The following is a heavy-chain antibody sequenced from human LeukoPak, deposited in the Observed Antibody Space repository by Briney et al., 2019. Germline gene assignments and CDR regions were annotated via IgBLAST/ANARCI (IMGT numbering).Heavy chain of an antibody. J-gene: IGHJ4*02. CDR1: GFTFSSYG. V-gene: IGHV3-30*03. CDR3: ARDKTGYYYDSSGYFDY. CDR2: ISYDGSNK. D-gene: IGHD3-22*01. Sequence: PGGSLRLSCAASGFTFSSYGMHWVRQAPGKGLEWVAVISYDGSNKYYADSVKGRFTISRDNSKNTLYLQMNSLRAEDTAVYYCARDKTGYYYDSSGYFDYWGQGTLVTVSS.